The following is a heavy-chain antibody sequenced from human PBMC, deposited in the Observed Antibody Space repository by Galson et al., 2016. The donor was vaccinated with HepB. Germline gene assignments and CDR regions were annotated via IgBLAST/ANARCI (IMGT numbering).Heavy chain of an antibody. J-gene: IGHJ4*02. V-gene: IGHV3-23*01. D-gene: IGHD3-10*01. Sequence: SLRLSCAASGFTFSNYGVSWVRQAPGKGLEWVSTVSYSGGSTYYADSVKGRFTISRDNSKNTLFLQMNSLRVEDTAIYYCAKRHYYGSGSSDYWGQGTLVTVSS. CDR3: AKRHYYGSGSSDY. CDR2: VSYSGGST. CDR1: GFTFSNYG.